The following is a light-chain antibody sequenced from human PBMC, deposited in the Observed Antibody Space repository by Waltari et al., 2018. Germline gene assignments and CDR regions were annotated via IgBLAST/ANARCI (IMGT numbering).Light chain of an antibody. J-gene: IGKJ1*01. CDR1: QSISRY. V-gene: IGKV3-20*01. CDR3: QNHERLPAV. Sequence: SCSASQSISRYLAWYQQKPGQAPRLLSYAASSRATGIPDRVSGSGSGTDFSLTISRLEPEDFAVYFCQNHERLPAVFGQGTKVEIK. CDR2: AAS.